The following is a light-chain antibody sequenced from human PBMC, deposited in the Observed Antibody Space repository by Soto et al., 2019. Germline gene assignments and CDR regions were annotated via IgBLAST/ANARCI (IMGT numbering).Light chain of an antibody. CDR2: ATS. Sequence: EIVLTQSPGTLSLSPGERATLSCRASQSVSSIYLAWYQQKPGQAPSLLIYATSSRATGIPDRFSGSGSGTDFSLTISRLEPEDFAVYYCQQYNNWPPYTFGQGTKLEIK. V-gene: IGKV3-20*01. J-gene: IGKJ2*01. CDR1: QSVSSIY. CDR3: QQYNNWPPYT.